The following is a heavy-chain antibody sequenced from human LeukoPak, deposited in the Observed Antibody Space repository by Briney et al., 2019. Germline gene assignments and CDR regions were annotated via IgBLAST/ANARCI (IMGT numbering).Heavy chain of an antibody. V-gene: IGHV3-48*01. CDR2: ISAASWGI. Sequence: GGSLRLSCAASGFTFSSYSMTWVRQAPGKGLEWISHISAASWGIYYADSVKGRFTTSRDNSKNTLYLQMNSLRAEDTAVYYCAKGPTNLWFGELAAFDYWGQGTLVTVSS. CDR1: GFTFSSYS. J-gene: IGHJ4*02. CDR3: AKGPTNLWFGELAAFDY. D-gene: IGHD3-10*01.